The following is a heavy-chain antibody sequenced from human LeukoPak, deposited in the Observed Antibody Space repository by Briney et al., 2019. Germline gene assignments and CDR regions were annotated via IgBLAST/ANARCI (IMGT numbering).Heavy chain of an antibody. CDR1: GGSFSGYY. D-gene: IGHD3-3*01. J-gene: IGHJ4*02. CDR2: INHSGST. V-gene: IGHV4-34*01. Sequence: SETLSLTCAVSGGSFSGYYWSWIRQPPGRGLEWIGEINHSGSTNYNPSLKSRVTISVDTSKNQFSLKLSSVTAADTAVYYCARSDFWSGPTDYWGQGTLVTVSS. CDR3: ARSDFWSGPTDY.